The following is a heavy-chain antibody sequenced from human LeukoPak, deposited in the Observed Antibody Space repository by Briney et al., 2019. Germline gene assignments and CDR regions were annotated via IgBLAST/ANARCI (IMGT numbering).Heavy chain of an antibody. CDR2: ISSSSSYI. D-gene: IGHD4-17*01. V-gene: IGHV3-21*01. Sequence: GGSLRLSCAASGFTFSSYRMNWVRQAPGKGLEWVSSISSSSSYIYYADSVKGRFTISRDNAKNSLYLQMNSLGAEDTAVYYCARDAAGDFNFDYWGQGTLVTVSS. J-gene: IGHJ4*02. CDR3: ARDAAGDFNFDY. CDR1: GFTFSSYR.